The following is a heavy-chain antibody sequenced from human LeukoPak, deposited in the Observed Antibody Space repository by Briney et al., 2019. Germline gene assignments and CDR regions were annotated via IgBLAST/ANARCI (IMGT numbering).Heavy chain of an antibody. D-gene: IGHD4-23*01. CDR2: IYPGDSDT. J-gene: IGHJ3*02. V-gene: IGHV5-51*01. CDR1: GYSFTNYW. CDR3: ARLVWSSDYGGKVQAFDI. Sequence: GESLKTSCKGSGYSFTNYWIGWVRQKPGKGLEWMGLIYPGDSDTRYSPSLQGQVTISADRSITTAYLQWSSQKASDTAMYYCARLVWSSDYGGKVQAFDIWGQGTMVTVSS.